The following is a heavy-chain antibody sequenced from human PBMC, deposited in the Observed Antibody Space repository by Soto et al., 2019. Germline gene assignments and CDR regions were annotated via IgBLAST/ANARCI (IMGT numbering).Heavy chain of an antibody. J-gene: IGHJ4*02. V-gene: IGHV4-31*03. CDR1: GGSVSSGSYY. D-gene: IGHD3-3*01. CDR2: IYYTGNT. Sequence: QVQLQESGPGLVKPSQTLSLTCTVSGGSVSSGSYYWSWIRQHPGRGLEWIGYIYYTGNTYYNPSLKSRLAISVDTSKNQFSLKLTSVTAADTAVYYCARDPRRDYYHDHWGQGTLVTVSS. CDR3: ARDPRRDYYHDH.